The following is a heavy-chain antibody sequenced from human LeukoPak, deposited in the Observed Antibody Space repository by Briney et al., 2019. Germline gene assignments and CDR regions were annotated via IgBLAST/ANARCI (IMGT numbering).Heavy chain of an antibody. CDR2: IYYSGST. CDR3: AKHRRSWDTAIDD. J-gene: IGHJ4*02. V-gene: IGHV4-59*01. CDR1: GGSISSYY. Sequence: PSETLSLPCTVSGGSISSYYWSWIRQPPGKGLEWIGYIYYSGSTNYNPSLKSRVTISVDTSKNQFSLRLTSVTAADTAVYYCAKHRRSWDTAIDDWGQGNRVTVSS. D-gene: IGHD6-13*01.